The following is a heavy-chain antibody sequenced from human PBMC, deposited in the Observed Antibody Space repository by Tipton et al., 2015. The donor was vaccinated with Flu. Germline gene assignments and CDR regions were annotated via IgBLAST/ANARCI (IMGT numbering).Heavy chain of an antibody. V-gene: IGHV4-61*05. J-gene: IGHJ6*02. CDR3: ARDSAAHYGMDV. Sequence: TLSLTCTVSGGSISSSSHYWGWIRQPPGKGLEWIGSIYYSGSTNYNPSLKSRVTMSVDTSKNQFSLKLSSVTAADTAVYYCARDSAAHYGMDVWGQGTTVTVSS. CDR2: IYYSGST. CDR1: GGSISSSSHY. D-gene: IGHD6-13*01.